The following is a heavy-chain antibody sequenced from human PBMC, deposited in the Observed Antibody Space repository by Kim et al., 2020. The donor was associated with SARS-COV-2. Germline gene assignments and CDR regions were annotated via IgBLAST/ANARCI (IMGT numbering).Heavy chain of an antibody. D-gene: IGHD5-18*01. J-gene: IGHJ6*02. CDR3: AAHPHGHGDTAIGLV. CDR2: IVVGSGNT. Sequence: SVKVSCKPSGFTFISSAVQWVRQARGQRLEWIGWIVVGSGNTNHAQNFQERVTITRDMSTSTAYMELSSLRSEDTAVYHCAAHPHGHGDTAIGLVWGQGTTVTVSS. V-gene: IGHV1-58*01. CDR1: GFTFISSA.